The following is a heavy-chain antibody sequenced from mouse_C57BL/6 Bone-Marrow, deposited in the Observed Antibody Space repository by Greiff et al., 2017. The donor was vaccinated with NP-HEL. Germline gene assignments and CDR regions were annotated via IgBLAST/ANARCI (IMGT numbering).Heavy chain of an antibody. CDR3: ARGSSFLFDY. Sequence: VQLKQSGPELVKPGDSVKISCKASGYSFTGYFMNWVMQSHGKSLEWIGRINPYNGDTFYNQKFTGKATLTVDKSSSTAHMELRSLTSEDSAVYYCARGSSFLFDYWGKGTTLTVSS. CDR1: GYSFTGYF. CDR2: INPYNGDT. D-gene: IGHD1-1*01. V-gene: IGHV1-20*01. J-gene: IGHJ2*01.